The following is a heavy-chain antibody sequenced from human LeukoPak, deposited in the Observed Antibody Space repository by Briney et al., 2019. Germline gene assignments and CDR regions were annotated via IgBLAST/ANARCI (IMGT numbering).Heavy chain of an antibody. CDR1: GYSFSTYW. CDR3: ARHLGMVGATRDAFDL. CDR2: IYPGDSDT. J-gene: IGHJ3*01. Sequence: GESLQISCKGSGYSFSTYWIGWVRQMPGKGREWMGIIYPGDSDTRYGPSFQGQVIISADKSISTAYLQWSSLKASDTAMYYCARHLGMVGATRDAFDLWGQGTMVTVSS. D-gene: IGHD1-26*01. V-gene: IGHV5-51*01.